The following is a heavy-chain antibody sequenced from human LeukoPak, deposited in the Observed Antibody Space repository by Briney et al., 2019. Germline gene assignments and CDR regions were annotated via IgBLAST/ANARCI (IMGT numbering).Heavy chain of an antibody. J-gene: IGHJ4*02. V-gene: IGHV4-59*12. Sequence: PSETLSLTCTVSGGSMINNYWSWIRQPPGKGLEWIGYIYQTGDSNHNPSLKSRVTISVDTSKNQFSLKLSSVTAADTAVYYCARGRGYYYGSGSYYNSWGQGTLVTVSS. CDR3: ARGRGYYYGSGSYYNS. CDR2: IYQTGDS. CDR1: GGSMINNY. D-gene: IGHD3-10*01.